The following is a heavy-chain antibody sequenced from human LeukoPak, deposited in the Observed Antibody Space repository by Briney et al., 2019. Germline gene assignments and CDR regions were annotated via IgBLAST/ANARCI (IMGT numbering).Heavy chain of an antibody. CDR1: GFTFSSYG. D-gene: IGHD4-17*01. V-gene: IGHV3-30*02. CDR2: IRYDGSNK. Sequence: PGGSLRLSCAASGFTFSSYGMHWVRQAPGKGLEWVAFIRYDGSNKYYADSVKGRFTISRDNSKNTLYLQMNSLRAGDTAVYYCAKDWNDYGDVYYYYYYMDVWGKGTTVTISS. J-gene: IGHJ6*03. CDR3: AKDWNDYGDVYYYYYYMDV.